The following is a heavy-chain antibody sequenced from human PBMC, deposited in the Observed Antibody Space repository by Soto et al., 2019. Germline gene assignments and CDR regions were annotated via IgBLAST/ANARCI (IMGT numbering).Heavy chain of an antibody. CDR2: MNPNSGNT. Sequence: GASVKVSCKASGYTFTSYDINWVRQATGQGLEWMGWMNPNSGNTGYAQKFQGRVTMTRNTSISTAYMELSSLRSEDTAVYYCARASYYDFWSGYYWQSDYYYYYGMDVWRQGTTVTVSS. J-gene: IGHJ6*02. CDR1: GYTFTSYD. CDR3: ARASYYDFWSGYYWQSDYYYYYGMDV. D-gene: IGHD3-3*01. V-gene: IGHV1-8*01.